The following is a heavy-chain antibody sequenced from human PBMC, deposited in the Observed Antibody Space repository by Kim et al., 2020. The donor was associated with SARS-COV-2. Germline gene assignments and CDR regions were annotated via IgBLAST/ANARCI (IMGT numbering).Heavy chain of an antibody. V-gene: IGHV3-53*01. Sequence: GGSLRLSCAASGFTVSTNYMAWVRQAPGKGLEWVSVIYSGGDSKITDSVKGRFTISRDTSKNTAYLQMHSLRVEDTAVYFCCTSDKCNYLLDSWGQGTL. J-gene: IGHJ4*02. CDR1: GFTVSTNY. D-gene: IGHD1-7*01. CDR3: CTSDKCNYLLDS. CDR2: IYSGGDS.